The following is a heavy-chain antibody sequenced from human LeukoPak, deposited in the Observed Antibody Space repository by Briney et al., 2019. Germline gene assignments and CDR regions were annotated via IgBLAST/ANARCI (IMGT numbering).Heavy chain of an antibody. CDR1: GGSISSSSYY. Sequence: SETLSLTCTVSGGSISSSSYYWGWIRQPPGKGLEWIGSIYYSGSTYYNPSLKSRVTISVDTSKNQFSLKLSSVTAADTAVYYCARVKTGYYLYYMDVWGKGTTVTISS. CDR3: ARVKTGYYLYYMDV. J-gene: IGHJ6*03. CDR2: IYYSGST. V-gene: IGHV4-39*07. D-gene: IGHD3-9*01.